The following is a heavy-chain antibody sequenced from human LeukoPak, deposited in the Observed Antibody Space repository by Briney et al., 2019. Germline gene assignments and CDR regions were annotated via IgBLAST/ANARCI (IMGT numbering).Heavy chain of an antibody. CDR2: ISTSSITI. CDR3: ARDLGTYSSGWYMGFDY. J-gene: IGHJ4*02. V-gene: IGHV3-48*01. D-gene: IGHD6-19*01. Sequence: GGSLRLSCAASGFTFSSNSMNWVRQAPGKGLEWVSYISTSSITIKYADAVKGRFTVSRDNAKNSLYLQMNSLRAEDTAIYYCARDLGTYSSGWYMGFDYWGQGTLVTVSS. CDR1: GFTFSSNS.